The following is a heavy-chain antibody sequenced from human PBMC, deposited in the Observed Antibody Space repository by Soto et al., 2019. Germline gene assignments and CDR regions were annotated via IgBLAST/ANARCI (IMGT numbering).Heavy chain of an antibody. V-gene: IGHV4-34*01. Sequence: QVQLQQWGAGLLKPSETLSLTCAVSGGFVSSGSYYWSWIRQPPGKGLEWIGEMRHSGATNFNPCRNSVVHVALERSKNQFALTMSSVTAAVTALDYAARVERETAMIVGGGFDLWGPGTMVTVSS. CDR3: ARVERETAMIVGGGFDL. CDR1: GGFVSSGSYY. CDR2: MRHSGAT. J-gene: IGHJ3*01. D-gene: IGHD2-15*01.